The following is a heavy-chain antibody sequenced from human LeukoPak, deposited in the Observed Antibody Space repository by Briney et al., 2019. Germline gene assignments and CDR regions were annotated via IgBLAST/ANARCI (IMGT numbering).Heavy chain of an antibody. D-gene: IGHD3-22*01. Sequence: SGGSLRLSCSASGFTFSSYAMHWVRQAPGKGLEYVSAISSNGGSTYYADSVKGRFTISRDNSKNTLYLQMSSLRAEDTPVYYCVKGQRYYDSSGYYSIEYFQHWGQGTLVTVSS. J-gene: IGHJ1*01. CDR1: GFTFSSYA. CDR2: ISSNGGST. V-gene: IGHV3-64D*09. CDR3: VKGQRYYDSSGYYSIEYFQH.